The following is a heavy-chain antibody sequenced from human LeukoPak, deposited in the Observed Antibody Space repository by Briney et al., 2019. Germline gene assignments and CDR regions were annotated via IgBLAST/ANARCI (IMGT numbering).Heavy chain of an antibody. V-gene: IGHV3-74*01. CDR1: GFTFTTHW. D-gene: IGHD2-8*01. CDR3: ARATNGRFDI. J-gene: IGHJ3*02. CDR2: INGDGSST. Sequence: PGGSLRLSCAASGFTFTTHWMHWVRQAPGKGLVLVSRINGDGSSTTYADSVKGRFTISRDNAKSSLWLQMNSLRADDTAVYYCARATNGRFDIWGQGTMVTVSS.